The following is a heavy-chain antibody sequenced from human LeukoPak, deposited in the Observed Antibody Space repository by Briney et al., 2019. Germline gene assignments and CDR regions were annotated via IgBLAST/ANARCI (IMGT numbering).Heavy chain of an antibody. CDR1: GFTFSSYA. D-gene: IGHD6-6*01. CDR3: AKDRESSSRPYFFDY. CDR2: ISGSGGST. V-gene: IGHV3-23*01. Sequence: GGSLRLPCAASGFTFSSYAMSWVRQAPGKGLEWVSAISGSGGSTYYADSVKGRFTISRDNSKNTLYLQMNSLRAEDTAVYYCAKDRESSSRPYFFDYWGQGTLVTVSS. J-gene: IGHJ4*02.